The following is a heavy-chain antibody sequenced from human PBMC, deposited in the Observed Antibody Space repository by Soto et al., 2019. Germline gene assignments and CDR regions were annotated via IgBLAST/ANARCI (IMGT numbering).Heavy chain of an antibody. CDR2: IYYSGST. Sequence: SETLSLTCTVSGGSISSGGYYWSWIRQHPGKGLEWIGYIYYSGSTYYNPSLKSRVTISVDTSKNQFSLKLSSVTAADTAVYYCARGRGVWGSYHYNWFDPWGQGTLVTVSS. D-gene: IGHD3-16*02. J-gene: IGHJ5*02. CDR1: GGSISSGGYY. V-gene: IGHV4-31*03. CDR3: ARGRGVWGSYHYNWFDP.